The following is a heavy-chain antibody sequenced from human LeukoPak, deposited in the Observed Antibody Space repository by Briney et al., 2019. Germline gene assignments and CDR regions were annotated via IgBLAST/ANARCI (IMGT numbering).Heavy chain of an antibody. Sequence: GDSLRLSCAASGFTFTKYWMTWVRQAPGKGLEWVGNIKQDGSDKNYMDSVKGRFTISRDNTKNSVYLQMSSLRAEDAAVYYCAREVWGPEYWGQGTLVTVSS. CDR1: GFTFTKYW. V-gene: IGHV3-7*01. CDR2: IKQDGSDK. CDR3: AREVWGPEY. J-gene: IGHJ4*02. D-gene: IGHD1-14*01.